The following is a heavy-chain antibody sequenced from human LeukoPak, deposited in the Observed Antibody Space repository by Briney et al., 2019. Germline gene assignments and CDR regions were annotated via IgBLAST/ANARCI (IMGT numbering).Heavy chain of an antibody. D-gene: IGHD3-10*01. V-gene: IGHV1-2*04. J-gene: IGHJ5*02. CDR2: INPNSGGT. Sequence: ASVKVSCKASGYTFTGYYMHWVRQAPGQGLEWMGWINPNSGGTNYAQKFQGWVTMTRDTSISTAYMELSRLRSDDTAAYYCARDRYGSGSYKGKYNWFDPWGQGTLVTVSS. CDR1: GYTFTGYY. CDR3: ARDRYGSGSYKGKYNWFDP.